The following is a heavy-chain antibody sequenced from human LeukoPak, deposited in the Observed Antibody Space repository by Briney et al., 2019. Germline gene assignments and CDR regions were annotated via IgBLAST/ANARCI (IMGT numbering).Heavy chain of an antibody. D-gene: IGHD6-19*01. CDR3: ARVGRSGWTVDY. J-gene: IGHJ4*02. Sequence: QTGGSLRLSCAASGFDFGTYSIDWVRQAPGKGLEWVSYISSSSSNIYHADSVKGRFTSSRDNAKNSLHLQMNSLRAEDTAVYYCARVGRSGWTVDYWGQGTLVTVSS. CDR2: ISSSSSNI. CDR1: GFDFGTYS. V-gene: IGHV3-48*04.